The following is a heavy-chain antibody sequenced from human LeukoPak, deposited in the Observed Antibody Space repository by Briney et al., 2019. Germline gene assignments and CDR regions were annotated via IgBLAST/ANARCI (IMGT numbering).Heavy chain of an antibody. J-gene: IGHJ4*02. V-gene: IGHV4-38-2*01. Sequence: SETLSLTCAVSGYSISSGYYWGWIRQPPGKGLGWIGSIYHSGSTYYNPSLKSRVTISVDTSKNQFSLKLSSVTAADTAVYYCATQYCSGGSCYFDYWGQRTLVTVSS. CDR1: GYSISSGYY. D-gene: IGHD2-15*01. CDR3: ATQYCSGGSCYFDY. CDR2: IYHSGST.